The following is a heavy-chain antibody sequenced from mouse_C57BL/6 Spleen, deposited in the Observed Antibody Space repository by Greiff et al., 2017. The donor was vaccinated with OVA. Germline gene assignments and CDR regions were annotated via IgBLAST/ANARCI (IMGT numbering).Heavy chain of an antibody. Sequence: EVQLVESGGGLVQPGGSMKLSCAASGFTFSDAWMDWVRQSPEKGLEWVAEIRNKANNHATYYAESVKGRFTISRDDSKSSVYLQMNSLRAEDTGIYYCTRMTTAPWFAYWGQGTLVTVSA. CDR1: GFTFSDAW. CDR3: TRMTTAPWFAY. J-gene: IGHJ3*01. CDR2: IRNKANNHAT. D-gene: IGHD1-2*01. V-gene: IGHV6-6*01.